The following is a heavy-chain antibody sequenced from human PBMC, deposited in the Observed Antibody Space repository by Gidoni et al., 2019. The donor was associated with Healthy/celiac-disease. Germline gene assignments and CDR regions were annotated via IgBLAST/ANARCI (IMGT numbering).Heavy chain of an antibody. Sequence: EVQLVESGGGLVKPGGSLRLSCAASGFTFSSYSMNWVRQAPGKGLEWVSSISSSSSYIYYADSVKGRFTISRDNAKNSLYLQMNSLRAEDTAVYYCASPGMDGSPAFDIWGQGTMVTVSS. V-gene: IGHV3-21*01. CDR2: ISSSSSYI. J-gene: IGHJ3*02. CDR1: GFTFSSYS. CDR3: ASPGMDGSPAFDI. D-gene: IGHD3-10*01.